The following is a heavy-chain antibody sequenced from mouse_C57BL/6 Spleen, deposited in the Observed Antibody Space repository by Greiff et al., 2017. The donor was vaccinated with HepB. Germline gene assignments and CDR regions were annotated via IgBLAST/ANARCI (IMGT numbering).Heavy chain of an antibody. CDR2: ISYDGSN. CDR1: GYSITSGYY. CDR3: ARDYYGSSHFDY. J-gene: IGHJ2*01. Sequence: EVQLVESGPGLVKPSQSLSLTCSVTGYSITSGYYWNWIRQFPGNKLEWMGYISYDGSNNYNPSLKNRISITRETSKNQFFLKLNSVTTEDTATYYCARDYYGSSHFDYWGQGTTLTVSS. D-gene: IGHD1-1*01. V-gene: IGHV3-6*01.